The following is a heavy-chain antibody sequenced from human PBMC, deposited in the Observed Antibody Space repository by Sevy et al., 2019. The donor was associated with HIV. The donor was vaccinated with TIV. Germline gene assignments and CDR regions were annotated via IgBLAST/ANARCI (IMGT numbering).Heavy chain of an antibody. Sequence: GGSLRLSCAASGFTFSSYAMHWVRQAPGKGLEYVSAISSNGGSTYYANSVKGRFTISRDNSKNTLYLQMGSLRAEDMAVYYCARDGGGQGPDYWGPGTLVTVSS. CDR1: GFTFSSYA. D-gene: IGHD3-16*01. CDR2: ISSNGGST. J-gene: IGHJ4*02. CDR3: ARDGGGQGPDY. V-gene: IGHV3-64*01.